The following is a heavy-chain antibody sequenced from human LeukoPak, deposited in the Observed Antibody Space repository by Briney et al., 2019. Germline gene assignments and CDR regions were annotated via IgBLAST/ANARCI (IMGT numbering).Heavy chain of an antibody. V-gene: IGHV3-7*01. CDR1: GFTFSSYW. J-gene: IGHJ4*02. Sequence: GGSLRLSCAASGFTFSSYWMSWARQAPGKGLEWVANIKQDGSEKYYVDSVKGRFTISRDNAKNSLYLQMNSLRAEDTAVYYCARVRVVVPAAIFGYFDYWGQGTLVTVSS. CDR3: ARVRVVVPAAIFGYFDY. CDR2: IKQDGSEK. D-gene: IGHD2-2*02.